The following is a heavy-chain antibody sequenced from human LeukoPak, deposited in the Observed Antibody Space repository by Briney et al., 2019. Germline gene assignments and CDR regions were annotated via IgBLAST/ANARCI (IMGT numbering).Heavy chain of an antibody. CDR1: GYTFTSYG. V-gene: IGHV1-18*01. J-gene: IGHJ4*02. CDR2: ISAYNGNT. D-gene: IGHD1-26*01. CDR3: ARDRVGPTRLELIDY. Sequence: ASVKVSFKASGYTFTSYGISWVRQAPGQGLEWMGWISAYNGNTNYAQKLQGRITMTTDTSTSTAYMELRSLRSDDSAVYYCARDRVGPTRLELIDYWGQGTLVTVSS.